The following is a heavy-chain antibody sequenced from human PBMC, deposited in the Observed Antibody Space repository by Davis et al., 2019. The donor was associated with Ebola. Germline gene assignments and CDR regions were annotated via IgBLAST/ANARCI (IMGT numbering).Heavy chain of an antibody. Sequence: SVKVSCKASGGTFSSYAISWVRQAPGQGLEWMGGIIPIFGTANYAQKFQGRVTITAEESTSTAYMELSSLRSEDTAVYYCASLQLVRGHHYFDYWGQGTLVTVSS. CDR2: IIPIFGTA. D-gene: IGHD6-6*01. J-gene: IGHJ4*02. V-gene: IGHV1-69*13. CDR1: GGTFSSYA. CDR3: ASLQLVRGHHYFDY.